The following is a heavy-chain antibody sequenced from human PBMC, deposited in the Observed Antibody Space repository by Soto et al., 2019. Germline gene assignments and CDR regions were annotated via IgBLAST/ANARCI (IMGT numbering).Heavy chain of an antibody. V-gene: IGHV3-33*01. CDR1: GFTFSSYG. J-gene: IGHJ4*02. CDR3: ARDPVESSSGWWLYCDY. Sequence: QVQLVESGGGVVQPGRSLRLSCAASGFTFSSYGMHWVRQAPGTGLEWVAVMWYDGSNTYYADSVKGRFTISRDNSTNTLYLQMNSLRAEHTAVYYCARDPVESSSGWWLYCDYWGQGTVVTVSS. D-gene: IGHD6-19*01. CDR2: MWYDGSNT.